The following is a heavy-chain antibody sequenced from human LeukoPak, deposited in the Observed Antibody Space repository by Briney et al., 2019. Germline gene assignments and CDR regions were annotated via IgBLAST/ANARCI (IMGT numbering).Heavy chain of an antibody. CDR3: ARGGVGSSWYRYFDP. V-gene: IGHV3-74*01. J-gene: IGHJ2*01. D-gene: IGHD6-13*01. Sequence: PGGSLRLSCAASGFTFSSYWMHWVRQAPGKGLVWVSRINSDGSSTSYADSVKGRFTISRDNAKNTLYLQMNSLRTEDTAVYYCARGGVGSSWYRYFDPWGRGTLVTVSS. CDR1: GFTFSSYW. CDR2: INSDGSST.